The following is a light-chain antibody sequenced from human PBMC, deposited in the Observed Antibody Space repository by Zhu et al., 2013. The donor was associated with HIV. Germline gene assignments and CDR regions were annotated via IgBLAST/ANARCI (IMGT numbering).Light chain of an antibody. CDR2: TSF. V-gene: IGLV1-40*01. Sequence: QSVLTQPPSVSGAPGQRVTISCTGTSSNIGAGYDVHWYQQLPGTAPKLLIYTSFNRPSGVPDRFSGSKSGTSASLAITGLRAEDEADFYCQSYDSSLNYVFGTGTKVTVL. CDR1: SSNIGAGYD. CDR3: QSYDSSLNYV. J-gene: IGLJ1*01.